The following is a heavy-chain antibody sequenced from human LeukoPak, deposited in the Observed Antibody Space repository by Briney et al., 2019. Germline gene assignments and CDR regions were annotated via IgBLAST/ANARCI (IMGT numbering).Heavy chain of an antibody. CDR1: GFTFSNAW. CDR3: TTDLWFGELSGDY. J-gene: IGHJ4*02. CDR2: IKSKTDGRTT. V-gene: IGHV3-15*01. D-gene: IGHD3-10*01. Sequence: GGSLRLSCAASGFTFSNAWMSWVRQAPGKGLEWVGRIKSKTDGRTTDYAAHVKGSFTISRDDSKTTLYLQMNSLKTEDTAVYYCTTDLWFGELSGDYWGQGTLVTVSS.